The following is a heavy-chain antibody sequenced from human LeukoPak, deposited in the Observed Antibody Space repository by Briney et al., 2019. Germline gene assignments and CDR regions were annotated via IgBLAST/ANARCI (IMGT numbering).Heavy chain of an antibody. CDR3: ARDRSPQYSKGHDAFDI. V-gene: IGHV4-30-4*08. CDR2: IYYSGST. J-gene: IGHJ3*02. Sequence: SETLSLTCTVSGGSISSGDYYWSWIRQPPGKGLEWIGYIYYSGSTYYNPSLKSRVTISVDTSKNQFSLKLSSVTAADTAVYYCARDRSPQYSKGHDAFDIWGQGTMVTVSS. CDR1: GGSISSGDYY. D-gene: IGHD6-6*01.